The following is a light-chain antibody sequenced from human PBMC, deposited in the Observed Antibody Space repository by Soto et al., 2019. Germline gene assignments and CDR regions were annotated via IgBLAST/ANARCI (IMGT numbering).Light chain of an antibody. V-gene: IGKV3-15*01. CDR2: GAS. J-gene: IGKJ1*01. CDR3: QQYNNWPRA. Sequence: EIFLTQSPDTLSVSPGERATLSCRATQSVTNYIAWYQQKPGQAPRLLIYGASTRATGIPARFSGSGSGTEFTLTISSLQSEDFAVYYCQQYNNWPRAFGQGTKVDIK. CDR1: QSVTNY.